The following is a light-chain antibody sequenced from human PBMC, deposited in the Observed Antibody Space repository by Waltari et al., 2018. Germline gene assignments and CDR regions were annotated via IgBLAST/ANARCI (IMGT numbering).Light chain of an antibody. Sequence: IVLTQSPATLSLSPGERATLSCRASQSVSSYLAWYQQKPGKAPRLLIYDASNRATGIPARFSGSGSGTDCTLTISSLEPEDFAVYYCQQRSNWLTFGGGTKVEIK. CDR1: QSVSSY. J-gene: IGKJ4*01. V-gene: IGKV3-11*01. CDR3: QQRSNWLT. CDR2: DAS.